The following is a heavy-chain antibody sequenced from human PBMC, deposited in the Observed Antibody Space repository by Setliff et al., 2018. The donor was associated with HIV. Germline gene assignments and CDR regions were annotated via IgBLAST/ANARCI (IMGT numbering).Heavy chain of an antibody. CDR3: AREGTYSGTYWVRRVASFDI. J-gene: IGHJ3*02. V-gene: IGHV4-34*01. CDR2: VSHTGST. D-gene: IGHD1-26*01. Sequence: PSETLSLTCAVYGGSLSGYYWRWIRQPPGKGLEWIGDVSHTGSTNYNPSLKNRITISADTPKNQFSLKLSSVTAADTAVYYCAREGTYSGTYWVRRVASFDIWGQGTMVTVSS. CDR1: GGSLSGYY.